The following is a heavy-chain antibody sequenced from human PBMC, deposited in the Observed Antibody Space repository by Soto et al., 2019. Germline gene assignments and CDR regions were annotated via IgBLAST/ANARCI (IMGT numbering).Heavy chain of an antibody. CDR1: GISYG. CDR2: ISLHNGDT. J-gene: IGHJ4*02. CDR3: ATDEKDDCSSINCHYFDH. Sequence: QVHLVQSGAEVKKPGASVKVSCKAVGISYGISWVRQAPGQGLEWMGWISLHNGDTNNAPNLQGRITMTTDTSTSTTYMALRSLRSDATAVYYCATDEKDDCSSINCHYFDHWCQGTLVTVSS. V-gene: IGHV1-18*04. D-gene: IGHD2-15*01.